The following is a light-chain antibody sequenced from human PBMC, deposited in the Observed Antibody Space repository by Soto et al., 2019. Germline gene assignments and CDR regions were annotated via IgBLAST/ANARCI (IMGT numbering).Light chain of an antibody. V-gene: IGKV3D-20*02. CDR3: QQRSQWPPLP. CDR2: GAS. Sequence: TQWPGAQSSAPAETSTISCRASQSVSSNSLAWYQQKPGQPPRLLISGASSRATGIPARFSGSGSGTDFPLTISCLEPEHFAPHYCQQRSQWPPLPFGGGTKVDIK. CDR1: QSVSSNS. J-gene: IGKJ4*01.